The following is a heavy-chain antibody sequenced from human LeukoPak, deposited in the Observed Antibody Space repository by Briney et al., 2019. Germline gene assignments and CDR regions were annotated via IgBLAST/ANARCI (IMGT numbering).Heavy chain of an antibody. V-gene: IGHV3-23*01. J-gene: IGHJ4*02. Sequence: GSLRLSCAASGFTFSNYAMSWVRQAPGKGLEWVSVISGSGGSTYYADFVKGQFTIFRDNSKNTVYLQMNSLRADDTAVYYCAKGDTGMVRRYYFDYWGQGTLVTVSS. D-gene: IGHD5-18*01. CDR2: ISGSGGST. CDR1: GFTFSNYA. CDR3: AKGDTGMVRRYYFDY.